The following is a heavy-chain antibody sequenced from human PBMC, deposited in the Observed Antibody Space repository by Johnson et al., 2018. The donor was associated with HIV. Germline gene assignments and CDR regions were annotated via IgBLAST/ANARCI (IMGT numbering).Heavy chain of an antibody. CDR2: IRSKTYGGTT. CDR1: GFTFGNYA. D-gene: IGHD1-7*01. V-gene: IGHV3-49*04. J-gene: IGHJ3*01. CDR3: RSHGTTDDSFDF. Sequence: VYLVESGGGLVQPGRSLRLSCKTSGFTFGNYAINWVRQAPGKGREWIGFIRSKTYGGTTKYAASVTGRFTISRDDSKSIAYLQRNSLKIEDTAMYYCRSHGTTDDSFDFWGQGTMVTVSS.